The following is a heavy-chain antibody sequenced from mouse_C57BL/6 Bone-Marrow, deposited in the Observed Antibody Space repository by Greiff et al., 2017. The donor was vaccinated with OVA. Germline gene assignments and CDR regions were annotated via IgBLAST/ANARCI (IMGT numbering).Heavy chain of an antibody. D-gene: IGHD1-1*01. CDR3: TRDSSSLYYFDY. V-gene: IGHV5-9-1*02. Sequence: EVKLMESGEGLVKPGGSLKLSCAASGFTFSSYAMSWVRQTPEKRLEWVAYISSGGDYIYYADTVKGRFTISRDNARNTLYLQMSSLKSEDTAMYYGTRDSSSLYYFDYWGQGTTLTVSS. J-gene: IGHJ2*01. CDR1: GFTFSSYA. CDR2: ISSGGDYI.